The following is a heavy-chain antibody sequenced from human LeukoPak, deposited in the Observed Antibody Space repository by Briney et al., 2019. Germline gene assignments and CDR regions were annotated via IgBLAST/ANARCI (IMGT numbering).Heavy chain of an antibody. Sequence: SSETLSLTCTVSGGSISSSTYYWGWIRQPPGKGLEWIGSIYHSGSTYYNPSLKSRVTISVDTSKNQFSLNLSSMTAADTAVYYCARVGGLDPGYWGQGTLVTVSS. V-gene: IGHV4-39*07. CDR2: IYHSGST. J-gene: IGHJ4*02. D-gene: IGHD3-16*01. CDR3: ARVGGLDPGY. CDR1: GGSISSSTYY.